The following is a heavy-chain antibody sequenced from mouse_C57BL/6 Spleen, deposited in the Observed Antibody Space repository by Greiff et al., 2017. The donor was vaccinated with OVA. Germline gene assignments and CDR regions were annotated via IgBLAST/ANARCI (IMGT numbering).Heavy chain of an antibody. CDR1: GYTFTSYW. V-gene: IGHV1-50*01. Sequence: QVQLQQPGAELVKTGASVKLSCKASGYTFTSYWMQWVKQRPGQGLEWIGEIDPSDSYTNYNQKFKGKATLTVDTSSSTAYMQLSSLTSEDSAVYYCARGYSNYSSWFAYWGQGTLVTVSA. CDR2: IDPSDSYT. CDR3: ARGYSNYSSWFAY. D-gene: IGHD2-5*01. J-gene: IGHJ3*01.